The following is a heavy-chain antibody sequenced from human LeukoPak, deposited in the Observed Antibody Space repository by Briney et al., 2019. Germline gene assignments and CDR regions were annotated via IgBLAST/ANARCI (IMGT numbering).Heavy chain of an antibody. J-gene: IGHJ4*02. CDR3: ARLAGDLLSNFDY. Sequence: SETLSLTCTVFGASINTYYWSWIRQPPGKGLEYIAYISYSGNTNYNPSLQSRVTMSVDTSNNQFSLRLSSVTAADTAIYYCARLAGDLLSNFDYWGQGTLVTVSS. CDR1: GASINTYY. V-gene: IGHV4-59*08. D-gene: IGHD3-10*01. CDR2: ISYSGNT.